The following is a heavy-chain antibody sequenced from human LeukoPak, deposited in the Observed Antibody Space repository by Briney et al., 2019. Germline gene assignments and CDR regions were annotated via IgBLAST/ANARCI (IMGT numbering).Heavy chain of an antibody. V-gene: IGHV1-69*05. CDR3: ARVVVGATTDWFDP. Sequence: SVKLCCKASGGTFSSYALSWVRQAPGQGLEWVGGIIPIFGRANNAQKFQGRVTITTDESTSTAYMELSSPRSEDTAVYFCARVVVGATTDWFDPWGQGTLVTVSS. D-gene: IGHD1-26*01. J-gene: IGHJ5*02. CDR2: IIPIFGRA. CDR1: GGTFSSYA.